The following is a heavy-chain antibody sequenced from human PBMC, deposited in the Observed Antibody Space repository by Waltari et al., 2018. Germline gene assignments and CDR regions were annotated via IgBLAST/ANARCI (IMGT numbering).Heavy chain of an antibody. J-gene: IGHJ4*02. CDR3: AKSLDATTMTASDY. CDR2: IRPQAYIDPT. Sequence: EVDLVQSGGGLVQPGRSLTLSCRGSGFPFRAIGHSWFRQAPGKGLEWVGFIRPQAYIDPTKYAAPVRGRFHISRDDSESIAYLQMNSLKKEDTAVYYCAKSLDATTMTASDYWGQGTLVTVSS. CDR1: GFPFRAIG. V-gene: IGHV3-49*03.